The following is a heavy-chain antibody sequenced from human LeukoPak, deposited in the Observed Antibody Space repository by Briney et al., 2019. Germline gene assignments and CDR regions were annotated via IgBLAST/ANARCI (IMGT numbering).Heavy chain of an antibody. D-gene: IGHD4-11*01. Sequence: GGSLRLSCVASGFAFSSYWMSWVRQAPGKGLELVANISPDGSAEDYVDSVRGRFAISRDNAKRSLYLQMNSLSPEDTAVYYCANQAYSQFDYWGQGTLVCVS. V-gene: IGHV3-7*01. CDR1: GFAFSSYW. CDR2: ISPDGSAE. CDR3: ANQAYSQFDY. J-gene: IGHJ4*02.